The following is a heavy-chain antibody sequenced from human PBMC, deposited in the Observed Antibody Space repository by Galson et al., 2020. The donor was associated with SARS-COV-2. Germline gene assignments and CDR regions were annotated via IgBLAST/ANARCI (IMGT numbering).Heavy chain of an antibody. CDR3: ARDLAGNWNDR. J-gene: IGHJ4*02. Sequence: QLGESLKISCEASGFTFSSFEMNWVRQAPGKGLEWISYISNSGDTRYYADSVEGRFTISRDNAKSSLYLQMNSLRAEDTALYYCARDLAGNWNDRWGQGTLVTVSS. D-gene: IGHD1-1*01. V-gene: IGHV3-48*03. CDR2: ISNSGDTR. CDR1: GFTFSSFE.